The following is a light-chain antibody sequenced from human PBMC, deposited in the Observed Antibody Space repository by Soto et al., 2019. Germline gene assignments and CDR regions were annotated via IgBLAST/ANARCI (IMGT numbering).Light chain of an antibody. V-gene: IGKV3-15*01. Sequence: IVMRQSPHTRCPSXGQGATLTXXXRQSVSSTLAWYQQKPGQAPRLLTYGASTRATGIPARFSGSGSGAEFTLTISSLQSEDFAVYYCQQYNNWPPITFGQGTRLEIK. J-gene: IGKJ5*01. CDR2: GAS. CDR1: QSVSST. CDR3: QQYNNWPPIT.